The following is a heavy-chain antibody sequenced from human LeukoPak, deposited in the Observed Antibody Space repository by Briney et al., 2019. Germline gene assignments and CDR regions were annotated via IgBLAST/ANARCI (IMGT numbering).Heavy chain of an antibody. V-gene: IGHV4-39*01. CDR3: ARRYGGNSPFDY. D-gene: IGHD4-23*01. J-gene: IGHJ4*02. CDR2: IYYSGST. CDR1: GGSISSSSYY. Sequence: SETLSLTCTASGGSISSSSYYWGWIRQPPGKGLEWIGSIYYSGSTYYNPSLKSRVTISVDMSKNQFSLKLSSVTAADTAVYYCARRYGGNSPFDYWGQGTLVTVSS.